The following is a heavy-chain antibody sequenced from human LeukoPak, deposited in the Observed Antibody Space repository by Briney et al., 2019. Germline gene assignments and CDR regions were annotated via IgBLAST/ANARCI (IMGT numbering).Heavy chain of an antibody. CDR3: ARVSFLTTVTTLGY. D-gene: IGHD4-11*01. V-gene: IGHV7-4-1*02. J-gene: IGHJ4*02. CDR2: INTNTGNP. Sequence: ASVKVSCKASGYTFTSYAMNWVRQAPGQGLEWMGWINTNTGNPTYAQGFTGRFVFPLDTSVSTAYLQISSLKAEDTAVYYCARVSFLTTVTTLGYWGQGTLVTVSS. CDR1: GYTFTSYA.